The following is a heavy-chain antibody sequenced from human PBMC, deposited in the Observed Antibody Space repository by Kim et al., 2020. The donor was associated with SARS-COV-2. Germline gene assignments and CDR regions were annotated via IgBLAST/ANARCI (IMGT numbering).Heavy chain of an antibody. Sequence: TVKGRFTISRDKSKNTLYLQMNSLRAEDTAVYYCAKVRDGYCSSCGMDVWGQGTTVTFSS. D-gene: IGHD2-2*01. CDR3: AKVRDGYCSSCGMDV. V-gene: IGHV3-23*01. J-gene: IGHJ6*02.